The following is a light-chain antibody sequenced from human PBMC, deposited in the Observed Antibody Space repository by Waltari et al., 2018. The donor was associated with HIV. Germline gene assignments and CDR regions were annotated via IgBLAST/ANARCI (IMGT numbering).Light chain of an antibody. CDR3: TSFSTGNIPLL. V-gene: IGLV2-14*01. J-gene: IGLJ1*01. Sequence: QSALTQPASVSGSPGQSITISCAGTKSDVGGYDFVSWYQQFPGKAPKLLIYEVSNRPSGISSRFSGSKSGNTASLTISGLHTEDEADYYCTSFSTGNIPLLFGTGTKVTV. CDR2: EVS. CDR1: KSDVGGYDF.